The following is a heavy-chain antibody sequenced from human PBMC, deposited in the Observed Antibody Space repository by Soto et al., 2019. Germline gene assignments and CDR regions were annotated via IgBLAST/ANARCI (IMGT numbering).Heavy chain of an antibody. CDR1: GVTFSSYA. CDR2: IIPIFGTA. Sequence: GASVKVSCKASGVTFSSYAISWVRQAPGQGLEWMGGIIPIFGTANYAQKFQGRVTITADESTSTAYMELSSLRSEDTAVYYCAREGGTLRGTFDYWGQGTLVTVSS. CDR3: AREGGTLRGTFDY. D-gene: IGHD1-7*01. J-gene: IGHJ4*02. V-gene: IGHV1-69*13.